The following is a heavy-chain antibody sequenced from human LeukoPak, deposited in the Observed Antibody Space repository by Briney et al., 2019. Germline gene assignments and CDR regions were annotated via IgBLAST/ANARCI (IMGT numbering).Heavy chain of an antibody. Sequence: ASVKVSCKASGYTFTGYYMHWVRQAPGQGLEWMGWISAYIGNTNYAQKLQGRVTMTTDTSTSTAYMELRSLRSDDTAVYYCANTRPSMLYAFDIWGQGTMVTVSS. D-gene: IGHD2-8*01. CDR1: GYTFTGYY. CDR2: ISAYIGNT. J-gene: IGHJ3*02. V-gene: IGHV1-18*04. CDR3: ANTRPSMLYAFDI.